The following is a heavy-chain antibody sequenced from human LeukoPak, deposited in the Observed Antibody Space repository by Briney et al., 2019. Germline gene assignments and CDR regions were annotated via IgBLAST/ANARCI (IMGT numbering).Heavy chain of an antibody. CDR3: ARDFAFRLDY. CDR1: GFTFSNYY. J-gene: IGHJ4*02. Sequence: PGGSLRLSCAASGFTFSNYYMTWVRQAPGKGLECVAKIKEDGSDQYYVDSLKGRFTISRDNSKSSLYLQLNSLRAEDTAVYYCARDFAFRLDYCGQGALLTVSS. D-gene: IGHD3-10*01. CDR2: IKEDGSDQ. V-gene: IGHV3-7*04.